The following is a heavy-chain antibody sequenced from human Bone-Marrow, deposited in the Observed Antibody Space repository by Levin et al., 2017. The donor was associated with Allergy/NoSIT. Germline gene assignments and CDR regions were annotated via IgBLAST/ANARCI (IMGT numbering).Heavy chain of an antibody. CDR3: ARASSPSYDFRSTYWYYFDY. Sequence: ASVKVSCKASGYIFTSFGVSWVRQAPGQGLEWMGWISVYNGNTNYAQKVQGRVTMTTDTSTSTAYMELRSLRSDDTAVYYCARASSPSYDFRSTYWYYFDYWGQGTLVTVSS. J-gene: IGHJ4*02. CDR1: GYIFTSFG. D-gene: IGHD3/OR15-3a*01. V-gene: IGHV1-18*01. CDR2: ISVYNGNT.